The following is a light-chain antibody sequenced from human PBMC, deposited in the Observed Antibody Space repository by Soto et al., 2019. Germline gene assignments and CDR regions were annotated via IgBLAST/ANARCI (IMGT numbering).Light chain of an antibody. V-gene: IGKV3-11*01. J-gene: IGKJ1*01. CDR2: EAS. Sequence: EIVLTQSPATLSLSPGERATLSCRASQSVSSYLAWYQQKPGQAPRLLMYEASNRATGIPARFSGGGSGTDFTLTISSLEPEDFAVYYCQQRSDWPWTSGQGTKVDIK. CDR3: QQRSDWPWT. CDR1: QSVSSY.